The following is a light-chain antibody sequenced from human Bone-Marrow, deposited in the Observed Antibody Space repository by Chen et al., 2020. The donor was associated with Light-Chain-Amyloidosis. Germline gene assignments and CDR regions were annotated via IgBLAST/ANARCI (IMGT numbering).Light chain of an antibody. CDR1: NSPIGINY. Sequence: QSVLTQPPSVSAAPGQKVTISCSGSNSPIGINYVSWYQQLPGPSPQLLIYENNQRPAEIPDRFSGSKSGTSATLGVAGLQPGDEADYYCATWDSSLTVWMFGGGTKLTVL. V-gene: IGLV1-51*02. CDR3: ATWDSSLTVWM. CDR2: ENN. J-gene: IGLJ3*02.